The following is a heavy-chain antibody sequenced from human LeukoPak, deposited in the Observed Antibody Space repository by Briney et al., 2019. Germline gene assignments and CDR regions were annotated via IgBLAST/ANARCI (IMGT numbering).Heavy chain of an antibody. Sequence: KSSETLSLTCSVSGXSISSLYWSWIRQPPGKGLEWIGYIYYTGSTNYNPSLKSRVTMFVDMSKNQFSLRLSSVTAADTAVYYCARHRAYSSSSPFDYWGQGTLVTVSS. J-gene: IGHJ4*02. V-gene: IGHV4-59*08. D-gene: IGHD6-6*01. CDR2: IYYTGST. CDR1: GXSISSLY. CDR3: ARHRAYSSSSPFDY.